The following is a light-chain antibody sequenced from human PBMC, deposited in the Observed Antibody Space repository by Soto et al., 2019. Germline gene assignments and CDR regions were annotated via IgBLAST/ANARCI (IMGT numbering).Light chain of an antibody. CDR1: QTIKSS. CDR2: DAS. CDR3: QQRSDWPLT. J-gene: IGKJ4*01. Sequence: EIVLTQSPATLSLSPGERATLSCRASQTIKSSLAWYQQRPGRAPRLLIYDASNRATGIPARFSGSGSGTDFTLTISSLEPEDLAVYYCQQRSDWPLTFGGGTKV. V-gene: IGKV3-11*01.